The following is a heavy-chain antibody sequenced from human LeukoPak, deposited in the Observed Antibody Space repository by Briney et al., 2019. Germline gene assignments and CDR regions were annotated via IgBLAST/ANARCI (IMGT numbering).Heavy chain of an antibody. CDR2: ISGSGGST. V-gene: IGHV3-23*01. Sequence: PGGSLRLSCAASGFTLSSYAMSWVRQAPGKGLEWVSAISGSGGSTYYADSVKGRFTISRDNSKNTLYLQMNSLRAEDTAVYYCAKPPGYGGNEGNWFDPWGQGTLVTVSS. CDR1: GFTLSSYA. J-gene: IGHJ5*02. CDR3: AKPPGYGGNEGNWFDP. D-gene: IGHD4-23*01.